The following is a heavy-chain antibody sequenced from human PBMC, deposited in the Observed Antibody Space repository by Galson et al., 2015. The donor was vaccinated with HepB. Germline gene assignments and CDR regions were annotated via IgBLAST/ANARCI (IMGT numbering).Heavy chain of an antibody. CDR3: ARGRAGVTNKWFDH. D-gene: IGHD3-10*01. CDR1: GFTFGDSA. CDR2: IRSNAYGGTT. V-gene: IGHV3-49*03. Sequence: SLRLSCAASGFTFGDSAMSWFRQAPGKGLEWVGFIRSNAYGGTTEYAASVKGRFTISRDDSQSIDYLQMNSLRVEDTAVYYCARGRAGVTNKWFDHWGQGTLVTVSS. J-gene: IGHJ5*02.